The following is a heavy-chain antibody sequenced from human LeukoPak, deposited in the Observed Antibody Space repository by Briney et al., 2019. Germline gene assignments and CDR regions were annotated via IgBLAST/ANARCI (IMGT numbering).Heavy chain of an antibody. CDR3: ARERYDFWSGYYTYYYYYMDV. Sequence: PSETLSLACTVSGVSISSYYWSWIRQPAGKGWEWLGRIYTIGSTNYNPSLKSRVTMSVETSKNQFSLKLSSVTAADTAVYYCARERYDFWSGYYTYYYYYMDVWGKGTTVTVSS. D-gene: IGHD3-3*01. J-gene: IGHJ6*03. CDR2: IYTIGST. V-gene: IGHV4-4*07. CDR1: GVSISSYY.